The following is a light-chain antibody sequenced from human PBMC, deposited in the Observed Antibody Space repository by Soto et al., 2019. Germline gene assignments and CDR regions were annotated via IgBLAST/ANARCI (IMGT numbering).Light chain of an antibody. CDR2: INK. V-gene: IGLV1-40*01. Sequence: QSALTQPPSVSGAPGQRVTISCTGSSSNIGAGYDVHWYQQLPGTAPKLLIYINKNRPSGVPDRFSGSKSGTSASLAITGLQAEDEADYYCQSYDSSLSGYVFGTGTKLTVL. CDR1: SSNIGAGYD. CDR3: QSYDSSLSGYV. J-gene: IGLJ1*01.